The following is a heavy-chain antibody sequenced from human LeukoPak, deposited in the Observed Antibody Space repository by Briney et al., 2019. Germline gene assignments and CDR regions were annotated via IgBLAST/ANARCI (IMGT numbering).Heavy chain of an antibody. J-gene: IGHJ5*02. V-gene: IGHV4-4*07. CDR3: ARDYDILTGLGWFDP. CDR2: IYTSGST. D-gene: IGHD3-9*01. Sequence: PSETLSLTCTVSGGSISSYYWSWIRQPAGKGLEWIGRIYTSGSTNYNPSLKSRVTISVDTSKNQFSLKLSSVTAADTAVYYCARDYDILTGLGWFDPWGQGTLVTVSS. CDR1: GGSISSYY.